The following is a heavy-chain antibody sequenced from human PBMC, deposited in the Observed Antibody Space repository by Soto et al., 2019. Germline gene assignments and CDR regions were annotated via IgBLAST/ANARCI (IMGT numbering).Heavy chain of an antibody. V-gene: IGHV1-8*01. J-gene: IGHJ6*02. Sequence: QVQLVQSGAEVKKPGASVKVSCKASGYTFTSYDINWVRQATGKGLEWMGGLNPNSGKTGYAQKFQGRVTMTRNTYISTAYMELSSLRSEDTAVYYCARETTADGMDVWGQGNTVTVSS. CDR2: LNPNSGKT. D-gene: IGHD1-1*01. CDR3: ARETTADGMDV. CDR1: GYTFTSYD.